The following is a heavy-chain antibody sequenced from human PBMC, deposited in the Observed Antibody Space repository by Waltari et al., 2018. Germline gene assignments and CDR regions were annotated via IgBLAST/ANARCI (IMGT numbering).Heavy chain of an antibody. Sequence: EVQLVQSGAEVKKPGATVKISCKVSGYTFTDYYLHWVQKAPGKGLEWMGLVDPEDGETIYAEKFQGRVTITADTSTDTAYMELSSLRSEDTAVYYCATGTEVYGDYAVAFDIWGQGTMVTVSS. D-gene: IGHD4-17*01. CDR1: GYTFTDYY. J-gene: IGHJ3*02. CDR2: VDPEDGET. V-gene: IGHV1-69-2*01. CDR3: ATGTEVYGDYAVAFDI.